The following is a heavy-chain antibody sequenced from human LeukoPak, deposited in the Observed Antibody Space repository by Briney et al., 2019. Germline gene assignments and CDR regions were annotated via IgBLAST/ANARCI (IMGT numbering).Heavy chain of an antibody. CDR2: INHSGST. V-gene: IGHV4-34*01. CDR1: GGSFSGYY. D-gene: IGHD6-13*01. Sequence: SETLSLTCAVYGGSFSGYYWSWIRQPPGKGLEWIGEINHSGSTNYNPSLKSRVTISVDTSENQFSLKLSSVTAADTAVYYCARDAIAAAGRSFDYWGQGTLVTVSS. J-gene: IGHJ4*02. CDR3: ARDAIAAAGRSFDY.